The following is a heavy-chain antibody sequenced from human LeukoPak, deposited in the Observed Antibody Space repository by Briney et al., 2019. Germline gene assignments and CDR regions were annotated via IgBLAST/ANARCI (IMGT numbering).Heavy chain of an antibody. CDR3: VPDDWFDP. CDR2: TNTDGSST. Sequence: GGSLRLSCAPSGFTFSSYYMHWVRQAPGKGLVWVSRTNTDGSSTTYADSVKGRFTISRDNAKNTLYLQMNSLRAEDTAVYYCVPDDWFDPWGQGTLVTVSS. CDR1: GFTFSSYY. J-gene: IGHJ5*02. V-gene: IGHV3-74*01.